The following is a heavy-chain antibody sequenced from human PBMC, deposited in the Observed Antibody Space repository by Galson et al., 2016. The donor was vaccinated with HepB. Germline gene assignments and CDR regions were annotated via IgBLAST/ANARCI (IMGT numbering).Heavy chain of an antibody. CDR3: ARVREQQLLDAFDI. Sequence: SLRLSCAGSGFTFNGYNMNWARQAPGKGPEWVSSISSGSSYIYYADSVKGRFTISRDNFKNSLYLQMNSLRAEDTALYYCARVREQQLLDAFDIWGQGTMVTVSS. J-gene: IGHJ3*02. CDR1: GFTFNGYN. CDR2: ISSGSSYI. V-gene: IGHV3-21*01. D-gene: IGHD6-13*01.